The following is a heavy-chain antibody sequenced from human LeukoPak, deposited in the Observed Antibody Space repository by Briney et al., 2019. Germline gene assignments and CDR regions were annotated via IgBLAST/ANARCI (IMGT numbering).Heavy chain of an antibody. Sequence: HSGGSLRLSCAASGFTLRIFAVTWVRQAPGKGLEWVSVFSGAADSTYYADSVKGRFTISRDNSKNTLYLQMNSLRAEDTAVYYCAVALPGYYYYYMDVWGKGTKVTVSS. CDR2: FSGAADST. CDR1: GFTLRIFA. D-gene: IGHD3-16*01. J-gene: IGHJ6*03. V-gene: IGHV3-23*01. CDR3: AVALPGYYYYYMDV.